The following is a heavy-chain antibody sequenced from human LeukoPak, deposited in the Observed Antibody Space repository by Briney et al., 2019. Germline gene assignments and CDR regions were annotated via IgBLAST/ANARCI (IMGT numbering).Heavy chain of an antibody. CDR2: IYHSGST. CDR3: ARVLYRGVISHDAFDI. Sequence: SETLSLTCAVSGGSISSGGYSWSWIRQPPGKGLERIGYIYHSGSTYYNPSLKSRVTISVDRSKNQFSLKLSSVTAADTAVYYCARVLYRGVISHDAFDIWGQGTMVTVSS. V-gene: IGHV4-30-2*01. CDR1: GGSISSGGYS. J-gene: IGHJ3*02. D-gene: IGHD3-10*01.